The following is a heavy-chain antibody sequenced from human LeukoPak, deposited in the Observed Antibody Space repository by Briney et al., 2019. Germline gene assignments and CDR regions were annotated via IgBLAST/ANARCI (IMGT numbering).Heavy chain of an antibody. CDR2: INHSGST. Sequence: SETLSLTCAVYGGSFSGYYWSWIRQPPGKGLEWIGEINHSGSTNYNPSLKSRVTISVDTSKNQFSLKLSSVTAADTAVYYCARIQLGYCSSTSCYNLPGVRFDPWGQGTLVAVSS. D-gene: IGHD2-2*02. CDR1: GGSFSGYY. V-gene: IGHV4-34*01. J-gene: IGHJ5*02. CDR3: ARIQLGYCSSTSCYNLPGVRFDP.